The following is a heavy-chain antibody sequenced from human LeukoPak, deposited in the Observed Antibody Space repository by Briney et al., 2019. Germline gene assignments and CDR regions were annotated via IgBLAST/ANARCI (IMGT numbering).Heavy chain of an antibody. Sequence: GRSLRPFCLAHGFTVGDYAISWVRLAPGKGRGCVGFIRSKVSGGTKDYAAAVTGRFIISRDDSKSKAYLQMDSLKTEDTAVYYCVRDKMEENDALDVWVQGTMVSVCS. D-gene: IGHD2-8*01. CDR2: IRSKVSGGTK. CDR1: GFTVGDYA. V-gene: IGHV3-49*04. CDR3: VRDKMEENDALDV. J-gene: IGHJ3*01.